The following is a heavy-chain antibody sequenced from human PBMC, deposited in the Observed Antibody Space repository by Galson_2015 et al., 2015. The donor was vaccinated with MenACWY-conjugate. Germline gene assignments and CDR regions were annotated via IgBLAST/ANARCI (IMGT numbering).Heavy chain of an antibody. Sequence: SVKVSCKASGYTFTSYGITWVRQAPGQGLEWMGWISGYSGNTNYAQNFRGRVAVTTDTSTRTAHLELRALRSEDTAVYYCARDLCGPTCNPNKYYFDYWGQGTLVTVSS. CDR3: ARDLCGPTCNPNKYYFDY. CDR1: GYTFTSYG. D-gene: IGHD2-21*01. CDR2: ISGYSGNT. J-gene: IGHJ4*02. V-gene: IGHV1-18*01.